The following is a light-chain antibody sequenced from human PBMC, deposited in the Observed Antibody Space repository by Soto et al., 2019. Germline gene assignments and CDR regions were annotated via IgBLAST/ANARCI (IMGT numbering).Light chain of an antibody. CDR3: QQYNNWPLT. CDR1: QSVSSTY. CDR2: GAS. J-gene: IGKJ1*01. V-gene: IGKV3-15*01. Sequence: EIVLTQSPGPLSLSPGERATLSCRASQSVSSTYFAWYQQKPGQAPRLLIYGASTRATGIPARFSGSGSGTEFTLTISSLQSEDFAVYSCQQYNNWPLTFGQGTKVDI.